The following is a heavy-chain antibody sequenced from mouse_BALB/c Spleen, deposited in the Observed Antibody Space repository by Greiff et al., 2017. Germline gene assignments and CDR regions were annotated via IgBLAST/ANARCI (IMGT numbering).Heavy chain of an antibody. V-gene: IGHV1-80*01. Sequence: VQLLQSGAELVRPGASVKISCEASGYAFSSYCMYWVQQSPGQGLEWIGQIYPGGGDTNYNGKFKGRATLTADKSSSTAYMQLSSLTSEDAAVYFCARPPFYYAMDYWGQGTSVTVSS. CDR1: GYAFSSYC. J-gene: IGHJ4*01. CDR3: ARPPFYYAMDY. CDR2: IYPGGGDT.